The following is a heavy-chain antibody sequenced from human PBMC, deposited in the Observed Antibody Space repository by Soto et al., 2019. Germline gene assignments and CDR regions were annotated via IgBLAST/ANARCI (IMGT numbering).Heavy chain of an antibody. Sequence: GGSLRLSCAVSGFTVSSNYMNWVRQAPGKGLEWVSFIYSGGNTYYADSVKGRFTNSRDNSKNILYLQMNSLRDEDTAVYYCAREVRVRGFAFDIWGQGTMVTVSS. CDR2: IYSGGNT. D-gene: IGHD3-3*01. V-gene: IGHV3-66*01. CDR3: AREVRVRGFAFDI. J-gene: IGHJ3*02. CDR1: GFTVSSNY.